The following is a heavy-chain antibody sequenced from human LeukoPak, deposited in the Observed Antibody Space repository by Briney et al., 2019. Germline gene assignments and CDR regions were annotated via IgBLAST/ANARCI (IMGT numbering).Heavy chain of an antibody. Sequence: ASVKVSCKASGYTFTGYYMHWVRQAPGQGLEWMGWINPNSGGTNYAQKFQGRVTMTRDTSISTAYMELSRLRSDDTAVYYCARESSPDIVVVVAANGDLQHWGQGTLVTVSS. J-gene: IGHJ1*01. D-gene: IGHD2-15*01. V-gene: IGHV1-2*02. CDR2: INPNSGGT. CDR3: ARESSPDIVVVVAANGDLQH. CDR1: GYTFTGYY.